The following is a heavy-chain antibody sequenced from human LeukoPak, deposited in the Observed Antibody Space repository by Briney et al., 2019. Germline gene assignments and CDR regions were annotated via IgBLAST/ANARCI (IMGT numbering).Heavy chain of an antibody. J-gene: IGHJ3*02. D-gene: IGHD3-22*01. CDR2: INHSGST. V-gene: IGHV4-34*01. Sequence: PSETLSLTCAVFGGSFSGYYWSWIRQPPGKGLEWIGEINHSGSTNYNPSLKSRVTISVDTSKNQFSLKLSSVTAADTAVYYCARARYYYGSSGYYLDAFDIWGQGTMVTVSS. CDR1: GGSFSGYY. CDR3: ARARYYYGSSGYYLDAFDI.